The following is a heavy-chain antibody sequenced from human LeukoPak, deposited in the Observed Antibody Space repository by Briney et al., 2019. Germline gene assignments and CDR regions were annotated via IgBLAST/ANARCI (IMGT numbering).Heavy chain of an antibody. Sequence: GGSLRLSCAASGFTFSSYSMSWVRQAPGKGLEWVSSISSSSTYRYYAASVKGRFTISRDNAKNSLYLQMNSLRAEDTAVYYCQIVVVVAATNPFDIWGQGTMVTVSS. CDR1: GFTFSSYS. CDR2: ISSSSTYR. CDR3: QIVVVVAATNPFDI. J-gene: IGHJ3*02. D-gene: IGHD2-15*01. V-gene: IGHV3-21*01.